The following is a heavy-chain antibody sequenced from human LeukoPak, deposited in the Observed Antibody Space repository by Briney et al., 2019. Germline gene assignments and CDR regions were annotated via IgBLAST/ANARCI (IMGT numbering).Heavy chain of an antibody. CDR2: ISDSGGRT. CDR1: GFTLNTYA. CDR3: AKRGVVIRVILVGFHKEAYYFDS. D-gene: IGHD3-22*01. Sequence: PGGSLRLSCAVSGFTLNTYAMSWVRQAPGKGLEWVAGISDSGGRTNYADSVKGRFTVSRDNPKNTLYLQMNSLRAEDTAVYFCAKRGVVIRVILVGFHKEAYYFDSWGQGALVTVSS. V-gene: IGHV3-23*01. J-gene: IGHJ4*02.